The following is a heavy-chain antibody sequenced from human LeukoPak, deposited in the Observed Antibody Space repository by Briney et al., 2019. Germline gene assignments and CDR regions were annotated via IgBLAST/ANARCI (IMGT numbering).Heavy chain of an antibody. Sequence: GGSLRLSCAASGFTFSSYSMNWVRQAPGKGLEWVSSISSSSSYIYYADSVKGRFTISRDNAKNTLYLQMNSLRAEDTALYFCAKEFLAYDAFDIWGQGTMVTVSS. J-gene: IGHJ3*02. V-gene: IGHV3-21*04. CDR2: ISSSSSYI. CDR1: GFTFSSYS. CDR3: AKEFLAYDAFDI.